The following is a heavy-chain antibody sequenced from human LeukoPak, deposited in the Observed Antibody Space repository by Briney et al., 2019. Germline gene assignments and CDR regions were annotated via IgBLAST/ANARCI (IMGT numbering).Heavy chain of an antibody. D-gene: IGHD2-15*01. CDR2: IIPIFGTA. V-gene: IGHV1-69*05. CDR3: ARDVAYCSGGSCYWGYYFDY. Sequence: ASVKASCKASGGTFSSYAISWVRQAPGQGLEWMGGIIPIFGTANYAQKFQGRVTITTDESTSTAYMELSSLRSEDTAVYYCARDVAYCSGGSCYWGYYFDYWGQGTLVTVSS. J-gene: IGHJ4*02. CDR1: GGTFSSYA.